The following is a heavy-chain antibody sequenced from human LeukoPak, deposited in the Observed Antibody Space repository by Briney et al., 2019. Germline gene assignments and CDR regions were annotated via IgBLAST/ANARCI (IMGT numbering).Heavy chain of an antibody. CDR2: IIPIFDTS. D-gene: IGHD3-22*01. CDR3: ARRVGYYDSNGYYYVGRFDP. Sequence: SVKVSCKASRGTLSSYAISWVRQAPGQGLEWMGGIIPIFDTSNYAQKFQGRLTITADHSTSTAYMELSSLRSEDTAVYYCARRVGYYDSNGYYYVGRFDPWGQGTLVTVSS. CDR1: RGTLSSYA. V-gene: IGHV1-69*13. J-gene: IGHJ5*02.